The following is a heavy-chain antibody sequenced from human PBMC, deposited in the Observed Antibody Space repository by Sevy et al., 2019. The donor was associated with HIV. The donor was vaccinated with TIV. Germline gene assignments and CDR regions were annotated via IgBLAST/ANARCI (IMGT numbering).Heavy chain of an antibody. CDR1: GYTFTSYD. CDR2: MNPNSGNT. J-gene: IGHJ6*03. Sequence: ASVKVSCKASGYTFTSYDINWVRQATGQGLEWMGWMNPNSGNTGYAQKFQGRVTITRNTSISTAYMELSSLRSEDTAVYYCARGLYGSWSYYRKRGESYYYYMDVWGKGTTVTVSS. V-gene: IGHV1-8*03. D-gene: IGHD3-10*01. CDR3: ARGLYGSWSYYRKRGESYYYYMDV.